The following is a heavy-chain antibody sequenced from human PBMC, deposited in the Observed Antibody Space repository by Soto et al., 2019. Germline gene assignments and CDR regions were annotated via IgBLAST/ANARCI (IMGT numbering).Heavy chain of an antibody. CDR1: GYTFTSYG. D-gene: IGHD2-2*02. CDR2: ISAYNGNT. V-gene: IGHV1-18*04. Sequence: ASVKVSCKASGYTFTSYGISWVRQAPGQGLEWMGWISAYNGNTNYAQKLQGRVTMTTDTSTSTAYMELRSLRSDDTAVYYCARDQVVPAAIPAPRLSWYYYYGMDVWGQGTTVTVSS. J-gene: IGHJ6*02. CDR3: ARDQVVPAAIPAPRLSWYYYYGMDV.